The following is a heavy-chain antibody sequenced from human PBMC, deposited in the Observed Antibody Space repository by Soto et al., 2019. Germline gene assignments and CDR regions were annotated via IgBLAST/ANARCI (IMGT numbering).Heavy chain of an antibody. J-gene: IGHJ3*02. CDR1: GGSISSSSYY. CDR2: IYYSGST. CDR3: ASLYTALPTTTVTDAFDI. V-gene: IGHV4-39*01. D-gene: IGHD4-4*01. Sequence: SETLSLTCTVSGGSISSSSYYWGWIRQPPGKGLEWIGSIYYSGSTYYNPSLKSRVTISVDTSKNQFSLKLSSVTAADTAVYYCASLYTALPTTTVTDAFDIWGQGTMVTVSS.